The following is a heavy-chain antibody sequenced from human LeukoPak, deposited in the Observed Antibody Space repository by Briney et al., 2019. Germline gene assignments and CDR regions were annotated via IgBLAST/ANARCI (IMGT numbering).Heavy chain of an antibody. V-gene: IGHV4-59*11. Sequence: SETLSLTCTVSGGSISSHYWSWIRQPPGKGLEWIGYIYYSGSTNYNPSLKSRVTISVDTSKNQFSLKLSSVTAADTAVYYCARDSGSYLFDYWGQGTLVTVSS. CDR3: ARDSGSYLFDY. CDR1: GGSISSHY. CDR2: IYYSGST. D-gene: IGHD1-26*01. J-gene: IGHJ4*02.